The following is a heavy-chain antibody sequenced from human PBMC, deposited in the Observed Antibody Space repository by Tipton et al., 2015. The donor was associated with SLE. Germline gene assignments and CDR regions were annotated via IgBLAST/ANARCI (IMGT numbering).Heavy chain of an antibody. CDR2: IFYTGDT. V-gene: IGHV4-59*11. CDR1: GGSISSHY. J-gene: IGHJ4*02. Sequence: GLVKPSETLSLTCTVSGGSISSHYWSWIRQPPGKGLEWIGYIFYTGDTNYSPSLKSRVTISLDTSKNQFSLRLNSVTTADTAVYYCATLGNLDYWGQGALVTVSS. CDR3: ATLGNLDY.